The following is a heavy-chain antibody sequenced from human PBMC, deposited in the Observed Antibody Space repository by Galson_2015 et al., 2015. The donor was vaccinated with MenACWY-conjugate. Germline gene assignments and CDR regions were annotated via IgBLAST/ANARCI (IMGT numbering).Heavy chain of an antibody. CDR3: ARWLPVPVDDFDM. V-gene: IGHV1-18*01. D-gene: IGHD2-2*01. J-gene: IGHJ3*02. Sequence: SVKLSCKASGFTFTSYGITWARQAPGKGLEWMGWISAYNGNTNYAQKLQGRVTMTTDRSTSSAYMELRSLRSDDTAVYYCARWLPVPVDDFDMWGQGTMVTVSS. CDR2: ISAYNGNT. CDR1: GFTFTSYG.